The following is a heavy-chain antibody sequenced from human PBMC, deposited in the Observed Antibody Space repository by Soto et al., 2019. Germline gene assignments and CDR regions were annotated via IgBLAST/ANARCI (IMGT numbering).Heavy chain of an antibody. Sequence: ITLKESGPTLVKPTQTLTLTCTFSGFSLNTGGVGVGWVRQPRGKAMEWLALIYWDDDERYRPSLRSRLNITKDTINNQVVLTMTNMDPEDTAISYCVRNWRYYGGDYYYGMDAWGQGTTVTVSS. CDR3: VRNWRYYGGDYYYGMDA. CDR1: GFSLNTGGVG. V-gene: IGHV2-5*02. D-gene: IGHD3-10*01. J-gene: IGHJ6*02. CDR2: IYWDDDE.